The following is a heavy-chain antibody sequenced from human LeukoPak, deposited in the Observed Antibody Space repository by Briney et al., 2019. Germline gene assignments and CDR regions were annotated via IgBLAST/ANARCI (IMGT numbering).Heavy chain of an antibody. Sequence: PSETLSLTCTVSGGSISSSSYYWGWIRQPPGKGLEWIGSIYYSGSTYYNPSLKSRVTISVDTSKNQFSLKLSSVTAADTAVYHCARGSGYSGVDYWGQGTLVTVSS. CDR3: ARGSGYSGVDY. J-gene: IGHJ4*02. V-gene: IGHV4-39*07. CDR1: GGSISSSSYY. CDR2: IYYSGST. D-gene: IGHD5-12*01.